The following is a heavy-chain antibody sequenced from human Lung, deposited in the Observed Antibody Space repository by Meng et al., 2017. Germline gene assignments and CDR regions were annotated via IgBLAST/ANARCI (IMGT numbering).Heavy chain of an antibody. V-gene: IGHV1-3*04. J-gene: IGHJ4*02. CDR1: GYTFTSYP. D-gene: IGHD1-26*01. Sequence: QGQLVQSGAGVEKPGASVKVSCKASGYTFTSYPIYWVRQAPGQRPELMGWIKTGNGAAKYSQKFQGRVTMTRDTSASTAYMELSSLTSEDTATYYCASHPRELPSWGQGTLVTVSS. CDR2: IKTGNGAA. CDR3: ASHPRELPS.